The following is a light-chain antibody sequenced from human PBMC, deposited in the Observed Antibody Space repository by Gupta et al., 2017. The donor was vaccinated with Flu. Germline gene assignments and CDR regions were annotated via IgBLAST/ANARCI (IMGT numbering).Light chain of an antibody. CDR3: QQRSRWPIT. J-gene: IGKJ4*01. V-gene: IGKV3-11*01. CDR1: QSVSSY. CDR2: DGS. Sequence: EIVLTQSPVTLSLSPGERATLSCRASQSVSSYLNWYQQKPGQAPRLLIYDGSSRATGIPARFSGSGSGTDFTLTISSLEPEDFAVYYCQQRSRWPITFGRGTKVEIK.